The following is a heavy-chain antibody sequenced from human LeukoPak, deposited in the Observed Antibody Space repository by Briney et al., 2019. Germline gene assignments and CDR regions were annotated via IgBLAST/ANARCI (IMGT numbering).Heavy chain of an antibody. J-gene: IGHJ3*02. CDR2: INPSGGST. CDR1: GYTFTSYY. CDR3: ARVKPNYYDSSAYGTFDI. D-gene: IGHD3-22*01. Sequence: ASVTXSCTASGYTFTSYYMHWVRQAPXQGVEWMGIINPSGGSTSYAQKFQGRVTMTSDTSTSTVYMELSSLRSEDTAVYYCARVKPNYYDSSAYGTFDIWGQGTMVTVSS. V-gene: IGHV1-46*01.